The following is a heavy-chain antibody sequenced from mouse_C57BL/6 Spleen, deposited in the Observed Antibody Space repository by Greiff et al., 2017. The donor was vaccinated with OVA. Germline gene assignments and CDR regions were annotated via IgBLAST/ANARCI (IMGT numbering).Heavy chain of an antibody. J-gene: IGHJ2*01. V-gene: IGHV5-17*01. CDR1: GFTFSDYG. Sequence: EVKLVESGGGLVKPGGSLKLSCAASGFTFSDYGMHWVRQAPEKGLEWVAYISSGSSTIYYADTVKGRFTISRDNAKNTLFLQMTSLRSEDTAMYYCERKAVADYFDYWGQGTTLTVSS. D-gene: IGHD1-1*01. CDR3: ERKAVADYFDY. CDR2: ISSGSSTI.